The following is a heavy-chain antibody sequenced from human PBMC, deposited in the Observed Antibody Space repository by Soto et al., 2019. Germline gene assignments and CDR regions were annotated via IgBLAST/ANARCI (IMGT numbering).Heavy chain of an antibody. V-gene: IGHV3-30*18. CDR3: AKGGQVRGGLDV. Sequence: PGGSLRLSCAASGFTFSSYGMHWVRQAPGKGLEWVAVISYDGSNKYYADSVKGRFTISRDNSKNTLYLQMNSLRAEDTAVYYCAKGGQVRGGLDVWGQGTTVTVSS. J-gene: IGHJ6*02. CDR2: ISYDGSNK. D-gene: IGHD2-15*01. CDR1: GFTFSSYG.